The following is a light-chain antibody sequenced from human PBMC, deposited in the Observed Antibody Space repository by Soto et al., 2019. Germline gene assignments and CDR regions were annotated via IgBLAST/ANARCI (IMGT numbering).Light chain of an antibody. CDR1: QSVSSSY. CDR2: GAS. V-gene: IGKV3-20*01. CDR3: HQRNQ. J-gene: IGKJ5*01. Sequence: EIVLTQSPGTLSFSPGERATLTCRASQSVSSSYLAWFQQKPGQAPRLLIYGASSRATGIPDRFSGSGSGTDFTLTISRLEPEDFAMYYCHQRNQFGQGTRLEIK.